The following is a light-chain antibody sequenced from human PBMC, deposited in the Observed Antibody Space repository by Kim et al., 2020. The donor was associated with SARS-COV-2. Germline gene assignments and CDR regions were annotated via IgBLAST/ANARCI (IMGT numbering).Light chain of an antibody. J-gene: IGLJ1*01. CDR3: CSYTSSDSYV. CDR2: DVS. Sequence: QSALTQPASVSGSPGQSITISCTGTSSDIGSYNYVSWYQQYPGKVPKLMIHDVSERPSGVSNRFSGSKSGNTASLTISGLQAEDEADYYCCSYTSSDSYVFGTGTKVTVL. CDR1: SSDIGSYNY. V-gene: IGLV2-14*03.